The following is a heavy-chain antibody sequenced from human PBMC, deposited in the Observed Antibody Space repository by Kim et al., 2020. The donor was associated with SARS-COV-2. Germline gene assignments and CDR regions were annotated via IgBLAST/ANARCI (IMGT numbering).Heavy chain of an antibody. D-gene: IGHD3-22*01. CDR2: IYSGGSST. J-gene: IGHJ4*02. Sequence: GGSLRLSCAASGFTFSSYAMSWVRQAPGKGLEWVSVIYSGGSSTYYADSVKGRFTISRDNAKNTLYLQMNSLRAEDTAVYYCAKVEGGGITMILSPVFDYWGQGTLVTVSS. CDR3: AKVEGGGITMILSPVFDY. CDR1: GFTFSSYA. V-gene: IGHV3-23*03.